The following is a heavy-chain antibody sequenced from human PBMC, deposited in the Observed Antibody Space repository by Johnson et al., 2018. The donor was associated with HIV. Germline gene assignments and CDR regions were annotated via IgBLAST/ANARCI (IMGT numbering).Heavy chain of an antibody. Sequence: QMLLVESGGGLIQPGGSLRLSCAASGFTVSSNYMSWVRQAPGKGLEWVAVISYDGSNKYYADSVKGRFTISRDNSKNTLYLQMNSLRAEDTAVYYCARIPGSGWEHDAFDIWGQGTLVTVSS. D-gene: IGHD6-19*01. CDR3: ARIPGSGWEHDAFDI. CDR1: GFTVSSNY. CDR2: ISYDGSNK. V-gene: IGHV3-30-3*01. J-gene: IGHJ3*02.